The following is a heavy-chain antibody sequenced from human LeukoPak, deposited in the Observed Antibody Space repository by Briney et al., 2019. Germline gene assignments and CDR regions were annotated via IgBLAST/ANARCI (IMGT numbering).Heavy chain of an antibody. V-gene: IGHV4-59*01. J-gene: IGHJ4*02. CDR3: ARVRAGGEMATIRDYYFDY. CDR2: IYYSGST. CDR1: GGSISSYY. D-gene: IGHD5-24*01. Sequence: PSETLSLTCTVSGGSISSYYWNWIRQPPGKGLEWIGYIYYSGSTNYNPSLKSRVTISVDTSKNQFSLKLSSVTAADTAVYYCARVRAGGEMATIRDYYFDYWGQGTLVTVSS.